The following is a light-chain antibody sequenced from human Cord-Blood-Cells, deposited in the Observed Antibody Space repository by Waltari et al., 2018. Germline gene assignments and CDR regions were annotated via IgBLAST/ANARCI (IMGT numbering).Light chain of an antibody. CDR2: DAS. Sequence: DIQMTQSPSSLSPSVGDRVTITCQASQDISNYLDWYQQKPGKAPKRLIYDASNLETGVPSRFSGSGSGTDFTFTISSLQPEDIATYYCQQYDNLPLTFGGGTKVEIK. CDR3: QQYDNLPLT. V-gene: IGKV1-33*01. CDR1: QDISNY. J-gene: IGKJ4*01.